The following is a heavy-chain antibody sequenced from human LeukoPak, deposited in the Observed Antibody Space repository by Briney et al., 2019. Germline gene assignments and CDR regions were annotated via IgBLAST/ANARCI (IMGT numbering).Heavy chain of an antibody. CDR3: ARSESVLYDILTGQYWYFDL. V-gene: IGHV4-31*03. CDR1: GGSISSGDYY. Sequence: SQTLSLTCTVSGGSISSGDYYWSWIRQHPGKGLEWIGYIYYSGSTYYNPSLKSRVTISVDTSKNQFSLKLSSVTAADTAVYYCARSESVLYDILTGQYWYFDLWGRGTLVTVSS. J-gene: IGHJ2*01. D-gene: IGHD3-9*01. CDR2: IYYSGST.